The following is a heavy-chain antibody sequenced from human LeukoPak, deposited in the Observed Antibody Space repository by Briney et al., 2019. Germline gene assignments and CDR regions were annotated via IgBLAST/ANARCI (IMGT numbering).Heavy chain of an antibody. V-gene: IGHV1-18*01. CDR1: GYNFNRYT. CDR2: VSTSNGDT. D-gene: IGHD5-18*01. J-gene: IGHJ4*02. Sequence: WASVKVSCKTSGYNFNRYTITWVRQAPGQGLEWMGWVSTSNGDTNYAENFQGRLTMTTETVTKTAYMELRRLRSGDTAIYFWARVSDTSMVTPGFDSWGQGTLVTVSS. CDR3: ARVSDTSMVTPGFDS.